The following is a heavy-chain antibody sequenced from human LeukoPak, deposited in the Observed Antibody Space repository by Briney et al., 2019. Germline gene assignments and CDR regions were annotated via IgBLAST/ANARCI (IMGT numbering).Heavy chain of an antibody. CDR1: GGSINSHSYY. D-gene: IGHD5-24*01. J-gene: IGHJ4*02. CDR2: VYYDGTS. Sequence: SETLSLTCTVSGGSINSHSYYWGWIRQPPGKGLEWIGSVYYDGTSYSNPSLTRRAPVFVDTSRDEFSLDLSFVTAADTGVYYCVRHISTNTGYFDSCGQGTLVSVSS. V-gene: IGHV4-39*01. CDR3: VRHISTNTGYFDS.